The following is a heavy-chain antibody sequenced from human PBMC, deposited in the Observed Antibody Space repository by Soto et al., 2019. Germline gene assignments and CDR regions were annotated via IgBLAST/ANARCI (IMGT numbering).Heavy chain of an antibody. CDR3: AKARAQYYDFWSGYPVDY. V-gene: IGHV3-9*01. Sequence: GGSLRLSCAAPGFTFDDYAMHWVRQAPGKGLEWVSGISWNSGSIGYADSVKGRFTISRDNSKNTLYLQMNSLRAEDTAVYYCAKARAQYYDFWSGYPVDYWGQGTLVTVSS. D-gene: IGHD3-3*01. CDR2: ISWNSGSI. J-gene: IGHJ4*02. CDR1: GFTFDDYA.